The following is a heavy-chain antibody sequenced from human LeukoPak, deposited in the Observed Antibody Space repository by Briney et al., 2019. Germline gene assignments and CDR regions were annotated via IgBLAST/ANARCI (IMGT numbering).Heavy chain of an antibody. Sequence: VASVKVSCKASGGTFSSYAISWVRQAPGQGLEWMGGIIPIFGTANYAQKFQGRVTITADESTSTAYMELSSLRSEDTAVYYCARDRYYYDSSGYPRRTNYFDYWAREPWSPSPQ. J-gene: IGHJ4*02. CDR1: GGTFSSYA. D-gene: IGHD3-22*01. V-gene: IGHV1-69*13. CDR2: IIPIFGTA. CDR3: ARDRYYYDSSGYPRRTNYFDY.